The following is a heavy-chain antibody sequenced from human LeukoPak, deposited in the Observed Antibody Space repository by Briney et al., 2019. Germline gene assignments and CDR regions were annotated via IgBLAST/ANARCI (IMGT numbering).Heavy chain of an antibody. CDR1: GFTFSGYA. J-gene: IGHJ6*03. Sequence: GGSLRLSCAASGFTFSGYAMTWVRQAPGKGLEWVSAISGSGGSTYYADSVKGRFTISRDNSKNTLYLQMNSLRAEDTAVYYCAKGPYYYDSSGYPSRSYYMDVWGKGTTVTVSS. CDR3: AKGPYYYDSSGYPSRSYYMDV. D-gene: IGHD3-22*01. V-gene: IGHV3-23*01. CDR2: ISGSGGST.